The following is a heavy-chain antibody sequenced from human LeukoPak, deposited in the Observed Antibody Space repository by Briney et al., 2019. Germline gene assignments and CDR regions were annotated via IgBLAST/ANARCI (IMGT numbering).Heavy chain of an antibody. D-gene: IGHD6-19*01. CDR2: INAYNGDT. V-gene: IGHV1-18*01. J-gene: IGHJ5*02. CDR1: GYTFNTYG. Sequence: ASVKVSCKASGYTFNTYGISWVRQAPGRGLEWMGWINAYNGDTNFAQKFQGRVTMTTDTSTTTAYMELRSLRSDDTAVYYCAKDGSGVWFDPWGQGTLVTVSS. CDR3: AKDGSGVWFDP.